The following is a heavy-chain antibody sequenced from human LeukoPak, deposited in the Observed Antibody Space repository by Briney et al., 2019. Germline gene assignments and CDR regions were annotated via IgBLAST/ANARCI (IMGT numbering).Heavy chain of an antibody. Sequence: GGSLRLSCAASGFTFSDYSMNWVRQAPGKGLEWISYIGGRGDGISYADSVKGRFIVSRDNAKNSLFLQMNRLRGEDTAIYLCAREIPGRIAADCWGQGTLVTVSS. J-gene: IGHJ4*02. V-gene: IGHV3-48*01. CDR1: GFTFSDYS. CDR3: AREIPGRIAADC. D-gene: IGHD2-15*01. CDR2: IGGRGDGI.